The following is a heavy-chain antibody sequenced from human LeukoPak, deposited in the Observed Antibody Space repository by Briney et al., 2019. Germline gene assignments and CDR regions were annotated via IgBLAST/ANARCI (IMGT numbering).Heavy chain of an antibody. Sequence: SETLSLTCTVSGSSISSSSYYWGWIRQPPGKGLEWIGHIYYSGSTYYNPSLNSRVTISVETSKHQFPLKLSSVTAADTAVYYCARVGVVGIGCQSFDSFDMWGQGTIVTASS. J-gene: IGHJ3*02. CDR3: ARVGVVGIGCQSFDSFDM. CDR1: GSSISSSSYY. D-gene: IGHD1-26*01. V-gene: IGHV4-39*06. CDR2: IYYSGST.